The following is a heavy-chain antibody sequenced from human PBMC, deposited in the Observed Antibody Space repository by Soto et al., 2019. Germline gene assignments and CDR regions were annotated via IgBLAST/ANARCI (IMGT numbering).Heavy chain of an antibody. D-gene: IGHD3-22*01. CDR1: GGSFSGYY. CDR3: ARGLGKYYYDRSGPLDS. CDR2: INHSGRT. Sequence: APETLSLTCAVYGGSFSGYYWSWIRQPPGKGLEWIGEINHSGRTNNNPSLKSQVTISGDTSKNQFSLTLRSVTAAATPAYYRARGLGKYYYDRSGPLDSWGKGNLGT. J-gene: IGHJ4*02. V-gene: IGHV4-34*01.